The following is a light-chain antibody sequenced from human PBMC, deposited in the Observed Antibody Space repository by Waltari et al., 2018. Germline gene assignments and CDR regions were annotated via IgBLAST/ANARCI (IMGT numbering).Light chain of an antibody. CDR1: QGISNS. CDR2: AAS. Sequence: DIQMTQSPSSLSASVGDRVTIYCRASQGISNSLAWYQQKPGKAPKLLVYAASRLEGGVPSRFSGRGSGTDYTLIINSLQPEDFATYYCQQYYSTLLTFGGGTKVEIK. V-gene: IGKV1-NL1*01. CDR3: QQYYSTLLT. J-gene: IGKJ4*01.